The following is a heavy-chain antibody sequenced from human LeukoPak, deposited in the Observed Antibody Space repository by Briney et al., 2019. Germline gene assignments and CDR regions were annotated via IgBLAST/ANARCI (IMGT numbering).Heavy chain of an antibody. CDR1: GGSISSSSYY. D-gene: IGHD6-19*01. CDR2: IHYSGST. CDR3: ARQKPDSSGWYLFDY. Sequence: SETLSLTCTVSGGSISSSSYYWGWIRQPPGKGLEWIGSIHYSGSTYYNPSLKSRVTISVDTSKNQFSLKLSSVTAADTAVYYCARQKPDSSGWYLFDYWGQGTLVTVSS. J-gene: IGHJ4*02. V-gene: IGHV4-39*01.